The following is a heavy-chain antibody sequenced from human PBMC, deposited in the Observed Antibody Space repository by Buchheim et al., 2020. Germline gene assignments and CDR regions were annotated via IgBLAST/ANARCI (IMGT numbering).Heavy chain of an antibody. V-gene: IGHV3-7*01. CDR3: AKDEGIVVVVAGGMDV. CDR2: IKQDGSEK. D-gene: IGHD2-15*01. J-gene: IGHJ6*02. CDR1: GFTFSSYW. Sequence: EVQLVESGGGLVQPGGSLRLSCAASGFTFSSYWMSWVRQAPGKGLEWVANIKQDGSEKYYVDSVKGRFTISSANSKNTLYLQMNSLRAEDTAVYYCAKDEGIVVVVAGGMDVWGQGTT.